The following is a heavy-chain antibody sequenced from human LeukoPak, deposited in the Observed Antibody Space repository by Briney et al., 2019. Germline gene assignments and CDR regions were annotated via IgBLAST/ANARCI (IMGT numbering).Heavy chain of an antibody. CDR2: ISGSGGNT. J-gene: IGHJ5*02. Sequence: QPGGSLRLSCAASGFTFSSYEMNWVRQAPGKGLEWVSAISGSGGNTYYAGSVKGRFTISRDNSKNTLYLQMNSLRAEDTAVYYCVKSGGGQFDPWGQGTLVTVSS. D-gene: IGHD3-10*01. CDR3: VKSGGGQFDP. CDR1: GFTFSSYE. V-gene: IGHV3-23*01.